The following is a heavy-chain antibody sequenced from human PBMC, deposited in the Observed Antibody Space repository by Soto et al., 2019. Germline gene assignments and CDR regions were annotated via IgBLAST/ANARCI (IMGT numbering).Heavy chain of an antibody. J-gene: IGHJ6*03. CDR2: INGDESRR. CDR1: GFTFSTYW. Sequence: EVQLVESGGGLVQPGGSLRLSCAASGFTFSTYWMHWVRQAPGKGLVWVSRINGDESRRNYADSVEGRFTISRDNAKNTVYLQMNSLRDEDTAVYYCARGGLYRFHMDVWGKGTTVTVSS. CDR3: ARGGLYRFHMDV. V-gene: IGHV3-74*01.